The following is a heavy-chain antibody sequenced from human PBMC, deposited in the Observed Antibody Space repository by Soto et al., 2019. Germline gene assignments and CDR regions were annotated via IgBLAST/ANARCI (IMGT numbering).Heavy chain of an antibody. Sequence: GGSLRLSCEASGFTFSGFDMHWFRPPTGKGLEWVSTIGTAGDTYYAVSVKGRFTISRDNAKNSLSLQMNSLRAGDTAVYFCARGQEVGAHFFDSWGQGTQVTVSS. CDR3: ARGQEVGAHFFDS. D-gene: IGHD2-15*01. CDR2: IGTAGDT. V-gene: IGHV3-13*01. CDR1: GFTFSGFD. J-gene: IGHJ4*02.